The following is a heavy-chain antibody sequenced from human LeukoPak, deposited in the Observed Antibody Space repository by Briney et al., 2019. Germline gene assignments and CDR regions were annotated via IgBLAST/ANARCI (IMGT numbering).Heavy chain of an antibody. CDR3: ARGRDYYDSRGGFDY. CDR2: ISTYNGNT. D-gene: IGHD3-22*01. CDR1: GYTLTELS. J-gene: IGHJ4*02. Sequence: ASVKVSCKVSGYTLTELSMHWVRQAPGQGLEWMGWISTYNGNTNYAQKFQGRVTMTTDTSTSTAYMELRSLRSDDTAVYYCARGRDYYDSRGGFDYWGQGTLVTVSS. V-gene: IGHV1-18*01.